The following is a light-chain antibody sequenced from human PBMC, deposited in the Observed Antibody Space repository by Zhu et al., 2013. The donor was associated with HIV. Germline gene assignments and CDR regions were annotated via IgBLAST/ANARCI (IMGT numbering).Light chain of an antibody. CDR1: QSVSNN. V-gene: IGKV3-15*01. J-gene: IGKJ1*01. CDR3: QQYNDWPPWT. Sequence: EIVMTQSPATLSVSPGERATLSCRASQSVSNNLAWYQQKLGQAPRLLIYGASTRATDIPARFSGSGSGTEFTLTISSLQSEDFAVYYCQQYNDWPPWTFGQGTKVEIK. CDR2: GAS.